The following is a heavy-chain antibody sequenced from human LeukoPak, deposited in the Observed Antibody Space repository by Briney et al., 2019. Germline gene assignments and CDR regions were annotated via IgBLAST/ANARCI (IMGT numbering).Heavy chain of an antibody. CDR3: ARVFLSKRGNPFDY. J-gene: IGHJ4*02. CDR1: GGSISSGGYY. D-gene: IGHD4-23*01. Sequence: SQTLSLTCTVSGGSISSGGYYWSWLRQPPGKGLEWIGYIYHSGSAYYNPSLKSRVTISVDRSKNQFSLKLSSVTAADTAVYYCARVFLSKRGNPFDYWGQGTLVTVSS. CDR2: IYHSGSA. V-gene: IGHV4-30-2*01.